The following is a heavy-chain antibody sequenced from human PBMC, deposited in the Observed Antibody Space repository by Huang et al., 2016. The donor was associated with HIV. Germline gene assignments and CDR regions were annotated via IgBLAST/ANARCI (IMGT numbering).Heavy chain of an antibody. J-gene: IGHJ4*02. D-gene: IGHD6-19*01. Sequence: QLQLQESGPGLVKPSETLSLTCTVSGGSISTSGYYWGWIRQPPGKGLEWIGSIYYRGSTPDNPSLKCRVTRSVDTSKSQFSLKLSSVTAADTAVYYCARQDTSGWYADPYYFDYWGQGTLVTVSS. CDR3: ARQDTSGWYADPYYFDY. CDR1: GGSISTSGYY. CDR2: IYYRGST. V-gene: IGHV4-39*01.